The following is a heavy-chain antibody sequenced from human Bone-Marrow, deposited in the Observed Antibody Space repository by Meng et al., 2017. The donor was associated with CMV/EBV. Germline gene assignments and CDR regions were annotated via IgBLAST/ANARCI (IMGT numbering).Heavy chain of an antibody. CDR1: GGSISSSSYY. CDR3: ARGGIAAAFYNWFDP. Sequence: SCTVSGGSISSSSYYWGWIRQPPGKGLEWIGSIYYSGSTYYNPSLKSRVTISVDTSKNQFSLKLSPVTAADTAVYYCARGGIAAAFYNWFDPWGQGTLVTVSS. D-gene: IGHD6-13*01. V-gene: IGHV4-39*07. CDR2: IYYSGST. J-gene: IGHJ5*02.